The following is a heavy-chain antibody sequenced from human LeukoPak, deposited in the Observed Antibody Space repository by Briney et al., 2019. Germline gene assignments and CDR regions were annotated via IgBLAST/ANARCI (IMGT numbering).Heavy chain of an antibody. CDR3: SFGFGELLSAN. J-gene: IGHJ4*02. D-gene: IGHD3-10*01. CDR1: GGSFSGYY. V-gene: IGHV4-34*01. CDR2: INHSGST. Sequence: PSETLSLTCAVYGGSFSGYYWSWIRQPPGKGLEWIGEINHSGSTKYNPSLKSRVTISVDTSKNQFSLKLSSMTAADTAVYYCSFGFGELLSANWGQGSLVTVSS.